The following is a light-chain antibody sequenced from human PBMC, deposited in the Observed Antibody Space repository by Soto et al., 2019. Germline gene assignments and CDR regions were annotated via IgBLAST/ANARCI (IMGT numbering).Light chain of an antibody. CDR1: QSVSIH. Sequence: ETVMTQSPGTLSVSLGERATHSCRASQSVSIHLAWYQQKPGQAPRLLIYDTSTRATGIPARFSGSGSGTEFTLTISSLQSEDFAVYYCQQYSNWPPITFGQGTRLEI. CDR3: QQYSNWPPIT. V-gene: IGKV3-15*01. J-gene: IGKJ5*01. CDR2: DTS.